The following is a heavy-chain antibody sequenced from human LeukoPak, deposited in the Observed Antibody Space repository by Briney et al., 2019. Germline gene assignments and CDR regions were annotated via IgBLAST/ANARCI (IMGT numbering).Heavy chain of an antibody. D-gene: IGHD6-13*01. Sequence: GGSLRLSCAASEFTFSSYGMHWVRQAPGKGLEWVAVIWYDGSNKYYADSVKGRFTISRDNSKNTLYLQMNSLRAEDTAVYYCARDPQHFIAAAGTGPFDIWGQGTMVTVSS. V-gene: IGHV3-33*01. CDR3: ARDPQHFIAAAGTGPFDI. CDR2: IWYDGSNK. J-gene: IGHJ3*02. CDR1: EFTFSSYG.